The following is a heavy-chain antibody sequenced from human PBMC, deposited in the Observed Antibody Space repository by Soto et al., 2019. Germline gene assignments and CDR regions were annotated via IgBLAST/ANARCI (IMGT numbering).Heavy chain of an antibody. CDR1: GFTFSRYN. D-gene: IGHD3-10*01. V-gene: IGHV3-48*02. J-gene: IGHJ6*02. CDR3: VREEASGSSGLTYHYYYNGMDV. CDR2: VTTSGDTM. Sequence: GGSLRLSCVASGFTFSRYNMHWVRQAPGKGLEWVAYVTTSGDTMFYADSVEGRFAISRDVAKNSVHLQMDSLGDEDTAVYYCVREEASGSSGLTYHYYYNGMDVWGQGTTVTVSS.